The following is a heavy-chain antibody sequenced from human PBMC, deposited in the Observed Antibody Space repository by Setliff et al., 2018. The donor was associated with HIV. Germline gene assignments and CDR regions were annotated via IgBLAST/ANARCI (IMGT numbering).Heavy chain of an antibody. CDR3: ARGVTLYGVVEYLDY. CDR2: IFTGGTT. V-gene: IGHV4-4*08. D-gene: IGHD3-3*01. Sequence: PSETLSLTCTVSGGSFRSYYWSWIRQSPGKGLEWLGYIFTGGTTKYNPSLESRVTISVDTSRNQFSLKLASVTAADTAVYYCARGVTLYGVVEYLDYWAQGTLVTVSS. J-gene: IGHJ4*02. CDR1: GGSFRSYY.